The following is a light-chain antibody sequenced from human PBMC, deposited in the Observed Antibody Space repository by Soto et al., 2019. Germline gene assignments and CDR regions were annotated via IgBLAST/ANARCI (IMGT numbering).Light chain of an antibody. CDR2: AAS. CDR1: QGISTW. V-gene: IGKV1-12*01. CDR3: QQANSFPLT. Sequence: DLQMTQSPSSVSASVGDRVAITCRASQGISTWLVWYQQKAGKAPKLLIYAASNLQSGVPSRFSGSGSGTDFTLTISSLQPEDFATYYCQQANSFPLTFGGGTKVEIK. J-gene: IGKJ4*01.